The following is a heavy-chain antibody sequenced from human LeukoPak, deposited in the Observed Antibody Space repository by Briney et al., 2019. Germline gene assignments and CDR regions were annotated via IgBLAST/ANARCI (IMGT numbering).Heavy chain of an antibody. CDR1: GGSLIGAY. J-gene: IGHJ5*02. CDR2: INHSGGT. D-gene: IGHD6-13*01. V-gene: IGHV4-34*01. CDR3: ARGLRGIAAAGTRVNWFDP. Sequence: PQSPSLTRALSGGSLIGAYWSAIRQPPGKGLEWIAEINHSGGTTHTPSLKSRVTISVDTSKNQFSLKLSSVTAADTAVYYCARGLRGIAAAGTRVNWFDPWGQGTLVTVSS.